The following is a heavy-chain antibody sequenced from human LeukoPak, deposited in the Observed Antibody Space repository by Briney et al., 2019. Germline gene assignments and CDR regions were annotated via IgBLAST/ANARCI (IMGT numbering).Heavy chain of an antibody. J-gene: IGHJ4*02. CDR1: GYTFTGYY. CDR3: ARGGDYYDSSGQGFDY. V-gene: IGHV1-2*02. Sequence: ASVKVSCKASGYTFTGYYMHWVRRAPGQGLEWMRWINPNSGGTNYAQKFQGRVTMTRDTSISTAYMELSRLRSDDTAVYYCARGGDYYDSSGQGFDYWGQGTLVTVSS. CDR2: INPNSGGT. D-gene: IGHD3-22*01.